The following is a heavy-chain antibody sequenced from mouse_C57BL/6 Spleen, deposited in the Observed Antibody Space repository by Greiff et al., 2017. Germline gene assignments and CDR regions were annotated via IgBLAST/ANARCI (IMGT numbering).Heavy chain of an antibody. CDR3: ARDYYGSSFDY. V-gene: IGHV1-80*01. Sequence: QVQLQQSGAELVQPGASVKISCKASGYAFSSYWMNGVKQRPGKGLGWIGQIYPGDGDTNYNGKFKGKATLTADKSSSTAYMQLSSLTSEDSAVYFCARDYYGSSFDYWGQGTTLTVSS. J-gene: IGHJ2*01. CDR2: IYPGDGDT. D-gene: IGHD1-1*01. CDR1: GYAFSSYW.